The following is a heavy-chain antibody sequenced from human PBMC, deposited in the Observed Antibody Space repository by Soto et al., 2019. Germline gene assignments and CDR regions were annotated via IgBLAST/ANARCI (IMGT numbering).Heavy chain of an antibody. D-gene: IGHD2-15*01. CDR3: ASEGYIVVVVAATY. CDR1: GFTFSSYA. CDR2: ISGSGGST. J-gene: IGHJ4*02. V-gene: IGHV3-23*01. Sequence: EVQLLESGGGLVQPGGSLRLSCAASGFTFSSYAMSWVRQAPGKGLEWVSAISGSGGSTYYADSVKGRFTISRDNSKNTLYLKMNRLRAEDTAVYYCASEGYIVVVVAATYWGQGTLVTVSS.